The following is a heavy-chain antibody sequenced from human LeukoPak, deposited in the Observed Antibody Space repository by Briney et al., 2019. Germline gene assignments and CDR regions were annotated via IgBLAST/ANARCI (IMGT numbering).Heavy chain of an antibody. CDR2: ISGSGRNT. V-gene: IGHV3-23*01. D-gene: IGHD3-22*01. Sequence: HPGGSLRLSCAASGFTFSSYAMSWVRQAPGKGLEWVSDISGSGRNTYYADSVKGRFTISRDNSKNTLYLQMNSLRAEDTAVYYCAKAYYDTRGSHFDYWGQGTLVTVSS. J-gene: IGHJ4*02. CDR1: GFTFSSYA. CDR3: AKAYYDTRGSHFDY.